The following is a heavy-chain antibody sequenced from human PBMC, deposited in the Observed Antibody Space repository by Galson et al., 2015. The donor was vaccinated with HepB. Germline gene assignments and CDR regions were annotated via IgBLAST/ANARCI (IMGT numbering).Heavy chain of an antibody. Sequence: SLRLSCAASGFTFSSYAMHWVRQAPGKGLEWVAVISYDGSNKYYADSVKGRFTISRDNSKNKLYLQMNSLRAEDTAVYYCARSGHGAFDIWGHGTMVTVSS. CDR2: ISYDGSNK. V-gene: IGHV3-30-3*01. CDR3: ARSGHGAFDI. J-gene: IGHJ3*02. D-gene: IGHD5-24*01. CDR1: GFTFSSYA.